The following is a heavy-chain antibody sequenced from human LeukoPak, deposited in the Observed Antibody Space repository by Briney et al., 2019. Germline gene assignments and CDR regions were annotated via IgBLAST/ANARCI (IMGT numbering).Heavy chain of an antibody. J-gene: IGHJ4*02. CDR3: AREYQLLQFDY. CDR1: GGSISSGGYY. V-gene: IGHV4-30-2*01. Sequence: SETLSLTCTVSGGSISSGGYYWSWIRQPPGKGLEWIGYIYHSGSTYYNPSLKSRVTISVDRSKNQFSLKLSSVTAADTAVYYCAREYQLLQFDYWGQGTLVTVSS. D-gene: IGHD2-2*01. CDR2: IYHSGST.